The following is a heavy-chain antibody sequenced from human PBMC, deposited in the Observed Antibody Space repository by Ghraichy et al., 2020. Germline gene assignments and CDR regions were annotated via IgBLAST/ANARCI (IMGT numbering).Heavy chain of an antibody. CDR3: ARRDWDYHDSTGYYDY. J-gene: IGHJ4*02. CDR1: GGSISSSSYY. Sequence: SETLSLTCTVSGGSISSSSYYWGWLRQRPGKGREWIGSIYYSGSTYYNPSLKSRVTISVDTSKNQLSLKLSSVTAADTAVYYCARRDWDYHDSTGYYDYLCPEILAAVSS. CDR2: IYYSGST. V-gene: IGHV4-39*01. D-gene: IGHD3-22*01.